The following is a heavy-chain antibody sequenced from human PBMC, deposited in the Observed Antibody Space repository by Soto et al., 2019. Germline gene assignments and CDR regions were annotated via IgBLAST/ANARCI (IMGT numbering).Heavy chain of an antibody. V-gene: IGHV3-30-3*01. Sequence: PGGSLRLSCAASGFTFSSYAMHWVRQAPGKGLEWVAVISYDGSNKYYADSVKGRFTISRDNSKNTLYLQMNSLRAEDTAVYYCARGGDTAMRAIDYWGQGTLVTVSS. CDR2: ISYDGSNK. J-gene: IGHJ4*02. CDR3: ARGGDTAMRAIDY. D-gene: IGHD5-18*01. CDR1: GFTFSSYA.